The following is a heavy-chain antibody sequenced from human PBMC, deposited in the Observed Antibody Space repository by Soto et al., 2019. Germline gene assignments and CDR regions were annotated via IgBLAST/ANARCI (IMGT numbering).Heavy chain of an antibody. Sequence: VQLVESGGGVVQPARSLRLSCDASGFPFSRHGMHWVRQAPGKGLEWVAVLSYDGSNKYYADSVKGRFTISRDNSKNTLFLQLASLRTEYTAVYFCARDLYGDYPAFDIWGQGTMVTVSS. V-gene: IGHV3-30*03. J-gene: IGHJ3*02. CDR2: LSYDGSNK. CDR3: ARDLYGDYPAFDI. D-gene: IGHD4-17*01. CDR1: GFPFSRHG.